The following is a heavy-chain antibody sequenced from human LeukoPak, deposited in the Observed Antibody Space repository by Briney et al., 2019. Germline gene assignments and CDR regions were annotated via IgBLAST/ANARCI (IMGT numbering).Heavy chain of an antibody. Sequence: GGSLRLSCAASGFTFRSYGMHWVRQAPGKGLEWVTFIRYDGSDRYSADSVKGRFTISRDNSKNTLYLQMNTLRPEDTAVYYCAKDRRRGYYYDSSGYLDYWGQGTLVTVSS. D-gene: IGHD3-22*01. V-gene: IGHV3-30*02. CDR1: GFTFRSYG. CDR3: AKDRRRGYYYDSSGYLDY. J-gene: IGHJ4*02. CDR2: IRYDGSDR.